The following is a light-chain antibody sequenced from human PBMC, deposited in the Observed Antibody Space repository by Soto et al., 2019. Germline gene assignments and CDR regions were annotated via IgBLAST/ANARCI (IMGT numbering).Light chain of an antibody. Sequence: QSVLTQPPSVSGAPGQRVTISCTGTSSDVGGYNYVSWYQHHPGKAPKLMIYDVTKRPSGVRDRFSASKSGNTASLTISGLQAEDEADYYCCSYAGSYTYVFGTGTKVTVL. CDR3: CSYAGSYTYV. CDR1: SSDVGGYNY. J-gene: IGLJ1*01. V-gene: IGLV2-11*01. CDR2: DVT.